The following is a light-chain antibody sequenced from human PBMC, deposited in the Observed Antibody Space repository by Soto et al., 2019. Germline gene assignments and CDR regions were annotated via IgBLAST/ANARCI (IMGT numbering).Light chain of an antibody. CDR1: QSGLHSSNNENY. CDR2: WAS. J-gene: IGKJ4*01. Sequence: DIVMTQAPDSLAVSLGERATINCKSSQSGLHSSNNENYLAWYQQKPGQPPKLLIYWASTRESGVPDRFSGSGSGTDFTLTISSLQAEDVAVYYCQQDITVPLTFGGGTKVQIK. V-gene: IGKV4-1*01. CDR3: QQDITVPLT.